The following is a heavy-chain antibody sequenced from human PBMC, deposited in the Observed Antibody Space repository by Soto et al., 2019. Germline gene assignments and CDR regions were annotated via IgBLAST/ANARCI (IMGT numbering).Heavy chain of an antibody. Sequence: SETLSLTCTVSGGSISGYYWSWIRQPPGKRLEWIGYVYSSGSTHYNPSLQSRVTISADTSKNQVSLKVNSVTAADTAVYYCARDHPHSYGVYYFDYWGQGTPVTVSS. CDR2: VYSSGST. CDR3: ARDHPHSYGVYYFDY. V-gene: IGHV4-59*01. D-gene: IGHD5-18*01. CDR1: GGSISGYY. J-gene: IGHJ4*02.